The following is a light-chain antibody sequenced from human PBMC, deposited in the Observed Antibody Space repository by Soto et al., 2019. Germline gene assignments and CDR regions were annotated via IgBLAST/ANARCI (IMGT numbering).Light chain of an antibody. V-gene: IGLV2-14*01. CDR2: EVT. CDR1: SSDVGNYDY. Sequence: QSALTQPRSVSGSPGQSVTLSCTGSSSDVGNYDYVSWFQRHPGEAPKLIIFEVTHRPSGISTRFSGSKSGNTASLTISDLQAEDEALYYCSSYKFSTTLRVFGGGTKLTVL. CDR3: SSYKFSTTLRV. J-gene: IGLJ3*02.